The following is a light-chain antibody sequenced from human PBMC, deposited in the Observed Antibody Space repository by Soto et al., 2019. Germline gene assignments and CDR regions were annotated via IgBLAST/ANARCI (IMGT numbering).Light chain of an antibody. CDR3: QQYGSSPCT. CDR1: QSIRSYY. V-gene: IGKV3-20*01. J-gene: IGKJ1*01. Sequence: ETELTQSPSTLSLSPGERATLTCRASQSIRSYYLAWYQQTPGQAPRLLIYAASYWDTGVAARFSGSGSGTDFTLTISRLEPEDFAPYYCQQYGSSPCTFGQGTKVEIK. CDR2: AAS.